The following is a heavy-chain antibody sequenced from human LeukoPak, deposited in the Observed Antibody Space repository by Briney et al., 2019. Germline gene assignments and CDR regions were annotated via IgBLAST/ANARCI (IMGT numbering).Heavy chain of an antibody. Sequence: VKVSCKASGYTFTSYGISWVRQAPGQGLEWMGWISAYNGNTNYAQKLQGRVTMTTDTSTSTDYMELRSLRSDDTAVYYCARAKQQLGSGYYYYGMDVWGKGTTVTVSS. J-gene: IGHJ6*04. D-gene: IGHD6-13*01. CDR1: GYTFTSYG. CDR3: ARAKQQLGSGYYYYGMDV. V-gene: IGHV1-18*04. CDR2: ISAYNGNT.